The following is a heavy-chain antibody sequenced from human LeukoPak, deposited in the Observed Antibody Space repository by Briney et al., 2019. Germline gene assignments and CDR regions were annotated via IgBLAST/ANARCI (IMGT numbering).Heavy chain of an antibody. V-gene: IGHV3-11*01. Sequence: PGGSLRLSCAASGFTFNDYYMSWIRQAPGKGLEWVSYISSSGGSINYADSVKGRFTISRDNAKNSLYLQMNSLRAEDTAVYYCARDAYCGGDCSTPAGFQHWGQGTLVTVSS. CDR3: ARDAYCGGDCSTPAGFQH. D-gene: IGHD2-21*02. J-gene: IGHJ1*01. CDR1: GFTFNDYY. CDR2: ISSSGGSI.